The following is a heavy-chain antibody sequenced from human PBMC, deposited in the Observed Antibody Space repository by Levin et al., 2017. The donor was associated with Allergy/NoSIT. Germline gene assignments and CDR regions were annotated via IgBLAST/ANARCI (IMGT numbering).Heavy chain of an antibody. J-gene: IGHJ4*02. CDR3: AKVGSSPIK. D-gene: IGHD6-13*01. CDR1: GVTFRNYA. V-gene: IGHV3-23*01. CDR2: ISGSDSST. Sequence: SCAASGVTFRNYAMSWVRQAPGKGLEWVSAISGSDSSTYYADSVKGRFTISRDNSKNTLYLQMNSLRDEDTAIYYCAKVGSSPIKWGQGTLVTVSS.